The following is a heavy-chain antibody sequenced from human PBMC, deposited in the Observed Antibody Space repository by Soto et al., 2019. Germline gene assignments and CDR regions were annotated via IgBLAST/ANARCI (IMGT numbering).Heavy chain of an antibody. CDR3: ARSSTGVGEDY. V-gene: IGHV4-59*01. CDR2: IYYSGST. J-gene: IGHJ4*02. Sequence: SETLSLTCTVSGGSISSDYWSWIRQPPGKGLEWIGYIYYSGSTNYNPSLKSRVTISVDTSKNKFSLKLSSVTAADTAVYYCARSSTGVGEDYWGQGILVTVSS. D-gene: IGHD2-2*01. CDR1: GGSISSDY.